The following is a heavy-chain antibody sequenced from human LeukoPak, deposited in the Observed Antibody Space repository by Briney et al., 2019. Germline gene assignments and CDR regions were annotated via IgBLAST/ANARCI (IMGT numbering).Heavy chain of an antibody. CDR2: MNPNNGTT. V-gene: IGHV1-8*01. J-gene: IGHJ6*02. D-gene: IGHD6-13*01. Sequence: ASVKVSCKAFGYTFTSYAINWVRQATGQGLEWMGWMNPNNGTTGYAQKFQGRGTMTRSPSISTAYMELSSLRSEDTAVYYCARLASSSWPLYYYYGMDVWGQGTTVTVPS. CDR3: ARLASSSWPLYYYYGMDV. CDR1: GYTFTSYA.